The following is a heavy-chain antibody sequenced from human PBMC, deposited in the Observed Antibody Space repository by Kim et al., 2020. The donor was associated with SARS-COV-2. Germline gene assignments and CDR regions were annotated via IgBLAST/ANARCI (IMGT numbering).Heavy chain of an antibody. Sequence: SETLSLTCTVSGGSISSKSYYWGWIRQSPGKGLEWIGSIYSTGVTNYNPSLKSRVNIFIDTSKNQFSLKLSSVTAADTAVYYCARYMVATMVDYWGQGTLVTVSS. CDR2: IYSTGVT. D-gene: IGHD5-12*01. V-gene: IGHV4-39*01. CDR3: ARYMVATMVDY. CDR1: GGSISSKSYY. J-gene: IGHJ4*02.